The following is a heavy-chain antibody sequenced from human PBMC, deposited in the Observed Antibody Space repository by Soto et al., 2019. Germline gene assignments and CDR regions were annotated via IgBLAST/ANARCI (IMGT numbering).Heavy chain of an antibody. CDR1: GGSISSGGYY. J-gene: IGHJ4*02. CDR2: IYYSGST. D-gene: IGHD3-10*01. Sequence: QVQLQESGPGLVTPSQTLSLTCTVSGGSISSGGYYWSWIRQHPGKCLEWIGYIYYSGSTSYNPSPKSRVTISIDTSKNQFSLNLSYVTAADTAVYYCARDGEYGSGSYRFDYWGQVTLVTVSS. V-gene: IGHV4-31*03. CDR3: ARDGEYGSGSYRFDY.